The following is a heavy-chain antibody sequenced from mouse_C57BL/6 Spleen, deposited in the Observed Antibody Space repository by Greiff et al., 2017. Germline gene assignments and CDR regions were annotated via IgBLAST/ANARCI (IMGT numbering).Heavy chain of an antibody. CDR1: GFTFSSYG. CDR3: ARHAFINYGSSYGAMDY. D-gene: IGHD1-1*01. J-gene: IGHJ4*01. CDR2: ISSGGSYT. Sequence: EVHLVESGGDLVKPGGSLKLSCAASGFTFSSYGMSWVRQTPDKRLEWVATISSGGSYTYYPDSVKGRFTSSRDNAKNTLYLQMSSLKSEDTAMYYCARHAFINYGSSYGAMDYWGQGTSVTVSS. V-gene: IGHV5-6*01.